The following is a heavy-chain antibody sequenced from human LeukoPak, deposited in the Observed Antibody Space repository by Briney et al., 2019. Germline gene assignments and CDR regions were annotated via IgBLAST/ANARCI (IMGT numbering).Heavy chain of an antibody. CDR1: GVSISSYY. J-gene: IGHJ2*01. V-gene: IGHV4-59*08. CDR3: ARWDTIADL. CDR2: IYYSGST. D-gene: IGHD3-9*01. Sequence: SEALSLTCTASGVSISSYYWSWIRQPPGKGLEWIGYIYYSGSTSYNPSLKSRVTISVDTSKNQFSLKLSSVTAADTAVYYCARWDTIADLWGRGTLVTVSS.